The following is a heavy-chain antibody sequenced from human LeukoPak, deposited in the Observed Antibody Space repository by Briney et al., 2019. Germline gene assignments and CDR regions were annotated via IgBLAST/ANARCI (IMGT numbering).Heavy chain of an antibody. CDR2: IIGSGGST. J-gene: IGHJ4*02. D-gene: IGHD3-10*01. Sequence: PGGSLRLSCAASGFTFSSYAMSWVRQAPGKGLEWVSAIIGSGGSTYYADYVKGRFTISRDNSKNTLYLQMNSLRAEDTAVYYCAKDLGFGEPIGASYFDYWGQGTLVTVSS. CDR1: GFTFSSYA. V-gene: IGHV3-23*01. CDR3: AKDLGFGEPIGASYFDY.